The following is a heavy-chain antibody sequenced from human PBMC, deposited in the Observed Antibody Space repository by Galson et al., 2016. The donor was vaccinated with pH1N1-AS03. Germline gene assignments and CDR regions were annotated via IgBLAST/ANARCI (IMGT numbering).Heavy chain of an antibody. CDR1: GFTFSSYS. J-gene: IGHJ6*02. D-gene: IGHD7-27*01. CDR2: ISSSSSTI. V-gene: IGHV3-48*01. Sequence: SLRLSCAASGFTFSSYSMNWVRQAPGKGQEWVSYISSSSSTIYYADSVKGRFTISRDNAKNSLYLQMNSLRAEDTAVYYCARNWGYYYYYGMDVWGQGTTVTVSS. CDR3: ARNWGYYYYYGMDV.